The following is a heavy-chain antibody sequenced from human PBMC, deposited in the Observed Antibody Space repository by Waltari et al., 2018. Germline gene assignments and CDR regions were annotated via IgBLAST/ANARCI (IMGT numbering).Heavy chain of an antibody. Sequence: QVLLQESGPGLLKPSETLSLTCTVSGYSISRGYYWAWIRQPPGKGLEWIASIYHTGDTYQNPALNSRVTISIDTSKNFFSLRLDSVTAADTAVYFCARATVGSTTTESFDIWGQGTLVSVSS. CDR3: ARATVGSTTTESFDI. D-gene: IGHD1-26*01. CDR1: GYSISRGYY. J-gene: IGHJ3*02. CDR2: IYHTGDT. V-gene: IGHV4-38-2*02.